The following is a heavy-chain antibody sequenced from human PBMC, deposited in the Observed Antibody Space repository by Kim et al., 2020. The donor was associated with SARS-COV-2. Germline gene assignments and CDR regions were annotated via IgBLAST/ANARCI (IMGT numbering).Heavy chain of an antibody. J-gene: IGHJ4*02. Sequence: ASVKSRLTSSRDESKSIAYLQMNSLKTEDTAIYYCTRSYYDILTGLDYWGQGTLVTVSS. D-gene: IGHD3-9*01. V-gene: IGHV3-49*02. CDR3: TRSYYDILTGLDY.